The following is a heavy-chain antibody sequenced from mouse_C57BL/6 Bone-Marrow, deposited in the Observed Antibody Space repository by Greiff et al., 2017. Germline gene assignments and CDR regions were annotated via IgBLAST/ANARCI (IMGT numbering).Heavy chain of an antibody. Sequence: EVQLQESGGGLVKPGGSLKLSCAASGFTFSSYAMSWVRQTPEKRLEWVATISDGGSYTYYPDNVKGRFTISRDNAKNNLYLQMSHLKSEDTAMYYCARVKGSNYEDAMDYWGQGTSVTVSS. V-gene: IGHV5-4*01. D-gene: IGHD2-5*01. J-gene: IGHJ4*01. CDR3: ARVKGSNYEDAMDY. CDR1: GFTFSSYA. CDR2: ISDGGSYT.